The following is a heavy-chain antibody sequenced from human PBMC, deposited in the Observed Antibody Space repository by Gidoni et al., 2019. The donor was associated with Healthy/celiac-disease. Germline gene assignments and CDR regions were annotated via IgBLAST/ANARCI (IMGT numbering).Heavy chain of an antibody. Sequence: DVHLVESGGGLVQPGRSLRLSCAASGFTFDDYAIHWVRQAPGKGLEWVSGISGNSGSIGYADSVKGRFTISRDNAKNSLYLQMNSLRAEDTALYYCAKAQTTGLRFLEWLSKDAFDIWGQGTMVTVSS. CDR3: AKAQTTGLRFLEWLSKDAFDI. CDR1: GFTFDDYA. V-gene: IGHV3-9*01. J-gene: IGHJ3*02. CDR2: ISGNSGSI. D-gene: IGHD3-3*01.